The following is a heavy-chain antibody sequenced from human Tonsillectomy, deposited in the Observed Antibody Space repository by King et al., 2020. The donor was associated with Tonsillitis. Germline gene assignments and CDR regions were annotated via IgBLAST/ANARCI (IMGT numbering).Heavy chain of an antibody. CDR2: IRNNRNTI. CDR3: ARDTSFDWYFDL. CDR1: VFNFNNYG. V-gene: IGHV3-48*04. Sequence: DVQLVESGGGLVQPGGSLRLSCAASVFNFNNYGMNWVRQAPGKGLEWISYIRNNRNTIYYADSVKGRFTISRDNAKNSLFLQMNSLRAEDTAIYYCARDTSFDWYFDLWGRGTLVTVSS. J-gene: IGHJ2*01.